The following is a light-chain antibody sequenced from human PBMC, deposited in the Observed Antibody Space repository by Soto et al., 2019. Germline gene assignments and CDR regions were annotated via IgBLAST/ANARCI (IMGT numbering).Light chain of an antibody. Sequence: DIVMTQSPLSLPVTPGEPASISCRSSQSLLHSNGYNYLDWYLQKPGQSPQLLIYLGSNRASGVPDRFSGSGSGTDFTLKISRVEAEDVGVYYCMQALQHLTFGGGTKVEIK. V-gene: IGKV2-28*01. J-gene: IGKJ4*01. CDR2: LGS. CDR3: MQALQHLT. CDR1: QSLLHSNGYNY.